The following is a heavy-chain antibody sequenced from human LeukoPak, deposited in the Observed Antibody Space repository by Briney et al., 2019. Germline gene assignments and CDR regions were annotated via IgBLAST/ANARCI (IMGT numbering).Heavy chain of an antibody. CDR3: ARNWNYDNWFDP. Sequence: ASVKVSCKASGGTFSNYAISWVRQAPGQGLEWMGWINPNSGGTNYAQKFQGRVTMTRDTSISTAYMELSRLRSDDTAVYYCARNWNYDNWFDPWGQGTLVTVSS. CDR1: GGTFSNYA. J-gene: IGHJ5*02. D-gene: IGHD1-7*01. V-gene: IGHV1-2*02. CDR2: INPNSGGT.